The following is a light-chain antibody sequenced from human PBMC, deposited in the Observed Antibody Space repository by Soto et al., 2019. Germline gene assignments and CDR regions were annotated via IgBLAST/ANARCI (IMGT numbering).Light chain of an antibody. CDR1: QSVRSSF. Sequence: EIVLTQSPGTLSLSPGERATLSCRASQSVRSSFLAWYQQKPGQAPRLLIYGASSRATGIPDRVSGSGSGTDFTLTISRLEPEDFSVYYCQQYGSSPNTFGQWTKLEIK. CDR2: GAS. CDR3: QQYGSSPNT. V-gene: IGKV3-20*01. J-gene: IGKJ2*01.